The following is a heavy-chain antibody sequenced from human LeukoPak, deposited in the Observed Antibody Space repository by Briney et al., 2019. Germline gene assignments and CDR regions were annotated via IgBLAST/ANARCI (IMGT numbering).Heavy chain of an antibody. J-gene: IGHJ4*02. CDR3: AKPLFVGYYYYFDY. V-gene: IGHV3-23*01. D-gene: IGHD3-22*01. CDR2: ISGSGGST. Sequence: GGSLRLSCAASGFTFSSYAMSWVRQAPGKGLEWVSAISGSGGSTYYADSVEGRFTISRDNSKNTLYLQMNSLRAEDTAVYYCAKPLFVGYYYYFDYWGQGTLVTVSS. CDR1: GFTFSSYA.